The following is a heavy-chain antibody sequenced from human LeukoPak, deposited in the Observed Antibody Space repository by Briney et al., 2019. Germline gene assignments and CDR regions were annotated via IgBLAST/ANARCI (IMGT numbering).Heavy chain of an antibody. J-gene: IGHJ3*02. Sequence: ASVKVSCKVSGYTLTELSMHWVRQAPGKGLEWMGGFDPEDGETIYAQKFQGRVPMTEDTSTDTAYMELSSLRSEDTAVYYCATLRQRPRSRAFDIWGQGTMVTVSS. CDR1: GYTLTELS. CDR3: ATLRQRPRSRAFDI. V-gene: IGHV1-24*01. CDR2: FDPEDGET.